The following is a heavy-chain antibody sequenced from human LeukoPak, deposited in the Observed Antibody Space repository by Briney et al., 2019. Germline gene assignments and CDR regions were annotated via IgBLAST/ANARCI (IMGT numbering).Heavy chain of an antibody. V-gene: IGHV3-23*01. CDR1: GFTFSNSA. D-gene: IGHD3-16*01. J-gene: IGHJ4*02. CDR2: ISGSGAGT. CDR3: AEAAGGSSDY. Sequence: GGSLRLSCAASGFTFSNSAMNWVRQAPGKGLEWVSTISGSGAGTYYADSVKGRFTISRDNSKNTLYLQMNSLRAEDTAVCYCAEAAGGSSDYWGQGTLVTVSS.